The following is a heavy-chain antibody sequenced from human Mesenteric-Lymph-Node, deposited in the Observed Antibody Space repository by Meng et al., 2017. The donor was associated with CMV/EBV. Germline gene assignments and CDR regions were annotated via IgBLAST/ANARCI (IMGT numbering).Heavy chain of an antibody. CDR1: GFTFRSYN. CDR3: ARGAAAGTLGSWFDP. Sequence: SGFTFRSYNMNWVRQAPGKGLEWVSFISSSGSNIYYADSVKGRITISRDNAENSLYLQMNTLRAEDTAVYYCARGAAAGTLGSWFDPWGQGTLVTVSS. CDR2: ISSSGSNI. J-gene: IGHJ5*02. D-gene: IGHD6-13*01. V-gene: IGHV3-21*01.